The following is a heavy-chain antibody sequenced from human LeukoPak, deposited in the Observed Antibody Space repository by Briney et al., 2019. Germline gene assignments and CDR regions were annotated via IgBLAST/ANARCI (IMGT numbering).Heavy chain of an antibody. CDR2: IKKDGSEK. CDR1: GFTFSTYW. D-gene: IGHD3-10*01. CDR3: ARDAGSGSLFGY. V-gene: IGHV3-7*05. J-gene: IGHJ4*02. Sequence: GGSLRLSCAASGFTFSTYWMSWVRQAPGKGLEWVANIKKDGSEKYYVDSEKGRFTISRDNAKNSLYLQMNSLRAEDTAMYYCARDAGSGSLFGYWGQGTLVTVSS.